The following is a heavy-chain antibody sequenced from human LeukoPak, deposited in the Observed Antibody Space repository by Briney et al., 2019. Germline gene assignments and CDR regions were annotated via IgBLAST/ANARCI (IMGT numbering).Heavy chain of an antibody. J-gene: IGHJ4*02. CDR3: ARALQSDSAD. D-gene: IGHD4-11*01. Sequence: ASVKVSWKASGGTFSSYAISWVRQAPGQGLEWMGGIIPIFGTANYAQKFQGRVTITTDESTSTAYMELSSLRSEDTAVYYCARALQSDSADWGQGTLVTVSS. CDR2: IIPIFGTA. V-gene: IGHV1-69*05. CDR1: GGTFSSYA.